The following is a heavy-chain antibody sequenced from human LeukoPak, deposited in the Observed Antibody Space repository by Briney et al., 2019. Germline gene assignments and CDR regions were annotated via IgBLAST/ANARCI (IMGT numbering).Heavy chain of an antibody. Sequence: RRASVKVSCKASGYTFTSYYMHWVRQAPGQGLEWMGIINPSGGSTSYAQKFQGRVTMTRDTSTSTVYMELSSLRSEDTAAYYCARVRVPILSGVVITAFDYWGQGTLVTVSS. V-gene: IGHV1-46*01. CDR2: INPSGGST. CDR1: GYTFTSYY. J-gene: IGHJ4*02. D-gene: IGHD3-22*01. CDR3: ARVRVPILSGVVITAFDY.